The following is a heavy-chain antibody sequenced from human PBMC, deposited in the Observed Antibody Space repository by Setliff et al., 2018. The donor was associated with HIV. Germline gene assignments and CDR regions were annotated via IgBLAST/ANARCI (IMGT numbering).Heavy chain of an antibody. D-gene: IGHD6-19*01. CDR2: ISGSGGST. CDR3: AGESSIAVAEYFQH. CDR1: GFTFSSYA. V-gene: IGHV3-23*01. J-gene: IGHJ1*01. Sequence: PGGSLRLSCAVSGFTFSSYAMSWVRQAPGKGLEWVSAISGSGGSTYYADSVKGRFTISRDNSKNTLYLQMNSLRAEDTAVYYCAGESSIAVAEYFQHWGQGTLVTVSS.